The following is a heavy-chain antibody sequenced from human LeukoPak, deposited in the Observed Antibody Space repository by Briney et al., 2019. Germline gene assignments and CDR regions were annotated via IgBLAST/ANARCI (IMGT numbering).Heavy chain of an antibody. D-gene: IGHD4-17*01. V-gene: IGHV1-18*01. CDR2: ISAYNGNT. Sequence: GASVKVSCKASGYTFTSYGISWVRQAPGQGLEWMGWISAYNGNTNYAQKLQGRVTMTTDTSTSTAYMELRSLRSDDTAVYYCAREVSDYGVSQTFDYWGQGTLVTVSS. J-gene: IGHJ4*02. CDR3: AREVSDYGVSQTFDY. CDR1: GYTFTSYG.